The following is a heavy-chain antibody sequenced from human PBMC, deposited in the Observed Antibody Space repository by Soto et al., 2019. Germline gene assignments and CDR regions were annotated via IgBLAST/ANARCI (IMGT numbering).Heavy chain of an antibody. D-gene: IGHD2-15*01. CDR1: GFTFSNAW. CDR3: TTEGCSGGSCYSYYYYYGMDV. J-gene: IGHJ6*02. Sequence: GGSLRLSCAASGFTFSNAWMNWVRQAPGKGLEWVGRIKSKTDGGTTDYAAPVKGRLTISRDDSKNTPYLQMNSLKTEDTAVYYCTTEGCSGGSCYSYYYYYGMDVWGQGTTVTVSS. CDR2: IKSKTDGGTT. V-gene: IGHV3-15*07.